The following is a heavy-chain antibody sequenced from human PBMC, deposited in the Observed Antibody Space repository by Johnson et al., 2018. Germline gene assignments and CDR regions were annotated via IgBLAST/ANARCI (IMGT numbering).Heavy chain of an antibody. D-gene: IGHD3-16*01. CDR3: AKMGLYDSVWGDSRPNAFEV. CDR1: GFIFSRSA. Sequence: QVQLQESGGGVVQPGRSLRLSCAASGFIFSRSALHWARQAPGKGLEWVAGISHDGFAKDYADDVNGRFPISRDNSRNTLYLQMNSLRAEDKAVYYGAKMGLYDSVWGDSRPNAFEVWGQGTMVTVSS. CDR2: ISHDGFAK. V-gene: IGHV3-30*18. J-gene: IGHJ3*01.